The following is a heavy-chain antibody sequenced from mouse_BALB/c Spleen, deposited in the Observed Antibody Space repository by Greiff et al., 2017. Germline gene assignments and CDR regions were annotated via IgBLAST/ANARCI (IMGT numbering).Heavy chain of an antibody. CDR2: ISYSGST. V-gene: IGHV3-2*02. CDR1: GYSITSDYA. CDR3: AREGLGSDY. D-gene: IGHD4-1*01. J-gene: IGHJ2*01. Sequence: VQLKESGPGLVKPSQSLSLTCTVTGYSITSDYAWNWIRQFPGNKLEWMGYISYSGSTSYNPSLKSRISITRDTSKNQFFLQLNSVTTEDTATYYCAREGLGSDYWGQGTTLTVSS.